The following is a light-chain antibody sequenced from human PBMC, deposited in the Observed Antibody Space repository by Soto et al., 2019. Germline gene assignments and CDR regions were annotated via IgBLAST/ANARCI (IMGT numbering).Light chain of an antibody. J-gene: IGLJ1*01. Sequence: QSALTQPRSVSGSPGQSVAISCTGTNSNLGDYNYVSWYQQHPGKAPKLMISDVSKRPSGVPDRFSGSKSGNTASLTISGRQAEDEADYYCCSSAGTYTYVFGTGTKVTVL. CDR1: NSNLGDYNY. CDR3: CSSAGTYTYV. CDR2: DVS. V-gene: IGLV2-11*01.